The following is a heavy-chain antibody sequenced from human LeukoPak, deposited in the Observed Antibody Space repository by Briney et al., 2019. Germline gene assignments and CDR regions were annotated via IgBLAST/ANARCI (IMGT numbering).Heavy chain of an antibody. Sequence: PGGSLRLSCAASGFTFSSYGMHRVRQAPGKGLEWVAVISYDGSNKYYADSVKGRFTISRDNSKNTLYLQMNSLRAEDTAVYYCAKDQYGITGTLDYWGQGTLVTVSS. CDR3: AKDQYGITGTLDY. D-gene: IGHD1/OR15-1a*01. J-gene: IGHJ4*02. CDR2: ISYDGSNK. V-gene: IGHV3-30*18. CDR1: GFTFSSYG.